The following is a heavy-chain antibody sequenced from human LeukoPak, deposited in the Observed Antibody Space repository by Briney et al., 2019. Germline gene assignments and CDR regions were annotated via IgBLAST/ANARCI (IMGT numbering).Heavy chain of an antibody. CDR3: AREDHKELLWFGEGAFDI. CDR1: GGSISTITYY. V-gene: IGHV4-39*07. D-gene: IGHD3-10*01. Sequence: SETLSLTCTVSGGSISTITYYWGWIRQPPGKGLEWVGHMYYRGNTFYNPSLKSRVTISLDTSKNQFSLKLSSVTAADTAVYYCAREDHKELLWFGEGAFDIWGQGTMVTVSS. J-gene: IGHJ3*02. CDR2: MYYRGNT.